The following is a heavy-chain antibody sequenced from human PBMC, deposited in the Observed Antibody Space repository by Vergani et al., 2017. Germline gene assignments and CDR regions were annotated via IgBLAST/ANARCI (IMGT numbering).Heavy chain of an antibody. CDR3: AGKGDGYTFDY. D-gene: IGHD5-24*01. J-gene: IGHJ4*02. V-gene: IGHV4-28*01. CDR1: GYSVSSSNW. Sequence: QVQLQESGPGLVKPSDTLSLTCAVSGYSVSSSNWWAWIRQPPGKGLEWIGYIHYSGDSYYNPSLKSRVTMSVDTPKNQFSLKLSSVTAVDTAVFYCAGKGDGYTFDYWGQGTLVTVSS. CDR2: IHYSGDS.